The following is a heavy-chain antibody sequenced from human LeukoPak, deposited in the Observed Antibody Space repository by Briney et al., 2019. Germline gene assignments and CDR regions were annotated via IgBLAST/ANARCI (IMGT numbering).Heavy chain of an antibody. J-gene: IGHJ4*02. CDR1: GYSISSGYY. D-gene: IGHD3-10*01. CDR3: ARGRITMVRGVIARFDY. CDR2: INHSGST. V-gene: IGHV4-34*01. Sequence: SETLSLTCAVSGYSISSGYYWSWIRQPPGKGLEWIGEINHSGSTNYNPSLKSRVTISVDTSKNQFSLKLSSVTAADTAVYYCARGRITMVRGVIARFDYWGQGTLVTVSS.